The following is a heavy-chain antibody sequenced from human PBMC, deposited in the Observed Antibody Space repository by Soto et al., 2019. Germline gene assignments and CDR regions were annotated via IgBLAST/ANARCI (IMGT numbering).Heavy chain of an antibody. D-gene: IGHD5-18*01. CDR2: INHSGST. J-gene: IGHJ6*02. CDR3: ARLGGYSYGWAGYYHYYGLDV. CDR1: GGSFSGYY. V-gene: IGHV4-34*01. Sequence: SETLSLTCAVYGGSFSGYYWSWIRQPPGKGLEWIGEINHSGSTNYNPSLKSRVTISVDTSKNQFSLKLSSVTAADTAVYYCARLGGYSYGWAGYYHYYGLDVWGQGTTVTVSS.